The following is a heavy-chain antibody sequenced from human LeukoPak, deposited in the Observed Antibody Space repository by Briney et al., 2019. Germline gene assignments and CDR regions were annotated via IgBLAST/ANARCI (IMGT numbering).Heavy chain of an antibody. CDR2: IYYSGST. V-gene: IGHV4-39*07. D-gene: IGHD3-22*01. CDR1: GFTFSSYE. J-gene: IGHJ3*02. CDR3: ARPAYYYDSSGYRDAFDI. Sequence: GSLRLSCAVSGFTFSSYEMNWVRQAPGKGLEWIGSIYYSGSTYYNPSLKSRVTISVDTSKNQFSLKLSAVTAADTAVYYCARPAYYYDSSGYRDAFDIWGQGTMVTVSS.